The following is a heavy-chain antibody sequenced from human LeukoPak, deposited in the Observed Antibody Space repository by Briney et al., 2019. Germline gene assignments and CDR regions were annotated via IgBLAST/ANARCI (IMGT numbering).Heavy chain of an antibody. CDR3: ARERGLVSCIY. D-gene: IGHD6-19*01. CDR1: GGSISSYY. CDR2: IYYSGST. Sequence: PSETLSLTCAVSGGSISSYYWSWIRQPPGKGLEWIGYIYYSGSTNYNPSLESRVTISVDTSKNQFSLKLSSVTAADTAVYYCARERGLVSCIYWGQGTLHSVPS. V-gene: IGHV4-59*01. J-gene: IGHJ4*02.